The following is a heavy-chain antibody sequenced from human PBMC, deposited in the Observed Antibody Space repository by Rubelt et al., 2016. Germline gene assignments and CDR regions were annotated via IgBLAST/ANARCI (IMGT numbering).Heavy chain of an antibody. CDR2: IIPIFGTA. Sequence: GKVSCKASGGTFSSYAISWVRQAPGQGLEWMGGIIPIFGTANYAQKFQGRVTITADESTSTAYMELSSLRSEDTAVYYCASHSGSYQYYFDYWGQGTLVTVSS. CDR3: ASHSGSYQYYFDY. CDR1: GGTFSSYA. V-gene: IGHV1-69*01. D-gene: IGHD1-26*01. J-gene: IGHJ4*02.